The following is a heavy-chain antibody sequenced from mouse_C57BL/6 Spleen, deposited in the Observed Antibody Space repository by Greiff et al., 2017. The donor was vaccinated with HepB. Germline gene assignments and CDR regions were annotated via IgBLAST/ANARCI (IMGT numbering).Heavy chain of an antibody. CDR2: IHPNSGST. V-gene: IGHV1-64*01. D-gene: IGHD1-1*01. Sequence: QVQLQQPGAELVKPGASVKLSCKASGYTFTSYWMHWVKQRPGQGLEWIGMIHPNSGSTNYNEKFKSKATLTVDKSSSTAYMQLSSLTSEDSAVYYCARGDGSSYGYAMDYWGQGTSVTVSS. J-gene: IGHJ4*01. CDR3: ARGDGSSYGYAMDY. CDR1: GYTFTSYW.